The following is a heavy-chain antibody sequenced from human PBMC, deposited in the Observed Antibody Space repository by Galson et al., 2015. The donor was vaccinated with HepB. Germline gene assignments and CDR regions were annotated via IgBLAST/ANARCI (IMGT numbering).Heavy chain of an antibody. J-gene: IGHJ2*01. CDR2: ISSNGGST. CDR1: GFTFSSYA. D-gene: IGHD5-18*01. V-gene: IGHV3-64D*06. CDR3: VKSTVAGGYSSYWYFDL. Sequence: SLRLSCAASGFTFSSYAMHWVRQAPGKGLEYVSAISSNGGSTYYADSVKGRFTISRDNSKNTLYLQMSSLGAEDTAVYYCVKSTVAGGYSSYWYFDLWGRGTLVPVSS.